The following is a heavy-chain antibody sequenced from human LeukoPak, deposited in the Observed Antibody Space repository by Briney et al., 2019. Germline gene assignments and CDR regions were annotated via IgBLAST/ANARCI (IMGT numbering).Heavy chain of an antibody. Sequence: PSETLSLTCTVSGGSISSYYWSWIRQPPGKGLEWIGYIYYSGSTNYNPSLKSRVTISVDTSKNQFSLKLSSVTAADTAVYYCARNLVAAWLDAFDIWGQGTMVTVSS. D-gene: IGHD2-15*01. CDR2: IYYSGST. J-gene: IGHJ3*02. CDR3: ARNLVAAWLDAFDI. CDR1: GGSISSYY. V-gene: IGHV4-59*01.